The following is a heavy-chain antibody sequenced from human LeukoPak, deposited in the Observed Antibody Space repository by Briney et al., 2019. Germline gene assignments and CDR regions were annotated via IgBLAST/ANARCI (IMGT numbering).Heavy chain of an antibody. CDR2: INHSGRT. D-gene: IGHD3-22*01. J-gene: IGHJ4*02. Sequence: SETLSLTCTVSSGSISSSNYYWAWIRQPPGKGLEWIGIINHSGRTYYKPSLKSRVTISVDTSKNQFSLKLSSVTAADTAVYYCARRDSYSSGYYYFDYWGQGTLVTVSS. CDR1: SGSISSSNYY. CDR3: ARRDSYSSGYYYFDY. V-gene: IGHV4-39*01.